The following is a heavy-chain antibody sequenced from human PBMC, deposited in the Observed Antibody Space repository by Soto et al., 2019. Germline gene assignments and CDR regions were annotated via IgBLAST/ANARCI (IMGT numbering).Heavy chain of an antibody. CDR2: VSYDGSNK. CDR1: GFTFSSYA. Sequence: GGSLRLSCAASGFTFSSYAMHWVRQAPGKGLEWVAVVSYDGSNKYYADSVKGRFTISRDNSKNTLYLQMNSLRAEDTAVYYCARASLYSSGWYDAFDIWGQGTMVTVSS. V-gene: IGHV3-30-3*01. D-gene: IGHD6-19*01. CDR3: ARASLYSSGWYDAFDI. J-gene: IGHJ3*02.